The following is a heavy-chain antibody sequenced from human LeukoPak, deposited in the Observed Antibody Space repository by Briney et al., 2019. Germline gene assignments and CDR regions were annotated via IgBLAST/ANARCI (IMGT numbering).Heavy chain of an antibody. D-gene: IGHD3-22*01. Sequence: SETLSLTCSVSGGSISSSSYYWGWIRQPPGKGLEWLGSIYYSGRTYYNPSLKSRVTISVDTSKNQSSLKLTSVTAADTAVYYWARGYDDSSGSLQFCYWGQGTLVTVSS. V-gene: IGHV4-39*07. CDR2: IYYSGRT. CDR3: ARGYDDSSGSLQFCY. J-gene: IGHJ4*02. CDR1: GGSISSSSYY.